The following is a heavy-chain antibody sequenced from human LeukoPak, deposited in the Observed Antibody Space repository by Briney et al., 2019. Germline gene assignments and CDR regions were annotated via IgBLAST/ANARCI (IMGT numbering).Heavy chain of an antibody. J-gene: IGHJ6*02. D-gene: IGHD2-2*01. CDR3: ATRSTPSYYYGMDV. CDR2: IYYSGST. V-gene: IGHV4-59*08. Sequence: SETLSLTCTVSGGSISSYYWSWIRQPPGKGLEWIGYIYYSGSTNYNPSLKSRVTISVDTSKNQFSLKLSSVTAADTAVYYCATRSTPSYYYGMDVWGQGTTVTVSS. CDR1: GGSISSYY.